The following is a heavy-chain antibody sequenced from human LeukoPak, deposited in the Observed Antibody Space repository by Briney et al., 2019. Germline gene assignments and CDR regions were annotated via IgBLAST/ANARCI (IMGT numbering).Heavy chain of an antibody. CDR3: ARDMASRFGELLLFDY. V-gene: IGHV4-4*07. J-gene: IGHJ4*02. CDR2: IYTSGST. D-gene: IGHD3-10*02. CDR1: GGSISSYY. Sequence: PSETLSLTCTVSGGSISSYYWSWIRQPAGKGLEWIGRIYTSGSTNYNPSLKSRVTMSVDTSKNQFSLKLSSVTVADTAVYYCARDMASRFGELLLFDYWGQGTLVTVSS.